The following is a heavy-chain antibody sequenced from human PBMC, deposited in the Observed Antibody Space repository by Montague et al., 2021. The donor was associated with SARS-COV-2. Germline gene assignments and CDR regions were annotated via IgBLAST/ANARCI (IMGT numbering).Heavy chain of an antibody. CDR1: GFSIGSGYY. CDR2: IYHSGTT. V-gene: IGHV4-38-2*02. CDR3: VSEKAGGLRNDFDI. Sequence: SETLSLTCTVSGFSIGSGYYWGWLRQPPGRVLEWIGSIYHSGTTYYHPPLQRRLTMSIDTSTHQSSLRLTSVTAADTAVFFCVSEKAGGLRNDFDIWGQGTTVTVSS. J-gene: IGHJ3*02.